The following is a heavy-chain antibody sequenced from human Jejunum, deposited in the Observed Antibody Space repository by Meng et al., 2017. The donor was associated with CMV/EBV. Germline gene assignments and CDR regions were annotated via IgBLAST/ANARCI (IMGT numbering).Heavy chain of an antibody. J-gene: IGHJ4*02. Sequence: CTASEFTFGNYAMGWVRQAPGKGLEWVGFIRSKAYGGTTEYAASVNGRFTISRDDSKSIAYLQMNSLKTEDTAVYYCTRGAYNYWGQGTLVTVSS. V-gene: IGHV3-49*04. CDR3: TRGAYNY. D-gene: IGHD4-11*01. CDR1: EFTFGNYA. CDR2: IRSKAYGGTT.